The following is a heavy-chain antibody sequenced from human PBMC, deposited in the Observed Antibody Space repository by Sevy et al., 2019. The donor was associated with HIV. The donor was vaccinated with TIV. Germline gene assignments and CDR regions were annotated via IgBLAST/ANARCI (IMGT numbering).Heavy chain of an antibody. CDR3: AKSRRYCSSTSCYRGSDY. V-gene: IGHV3-23*01. CDR1: GFTFSSYA. Sequence: GGSLRLSCAASGFTFSSYAMSWVRQAPGKGLEWVSAISGSGGSTYYADSVKGRFTISRDNSKNTLYLQMNSLRAEDTYVYYCAKSRRYCSSTSCYRGSDYWGQGTLVTVSS. CDR2: ISGSGGST. D-gene: IGHD2-2*02. J-gene: IGHJ4*01.